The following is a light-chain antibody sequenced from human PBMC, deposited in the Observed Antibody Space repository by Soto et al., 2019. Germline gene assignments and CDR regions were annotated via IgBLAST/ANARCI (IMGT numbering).Light chain of an antibody. Sequence: QSALTQPASVSGSPGQSITISCTGTSSDVGGYNYVSWYQQHPGKAPKLMIYDVSNRPSGVSSRFSASKSGNTASLTISGLQTEDEADYYCSSYSSGSTVVFGGGTKRTVL. CDR3: SSYSSGSTVV. CDR1: SSDVGGYNY. J-gene: IGLJ2*01. V-gene: IGLV2-14*03. CDR2: DVS.